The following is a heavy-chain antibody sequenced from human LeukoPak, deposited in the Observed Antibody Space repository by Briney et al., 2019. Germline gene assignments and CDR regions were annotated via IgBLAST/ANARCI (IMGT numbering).Heavy chain of an antibody. D-gene: IGHD4-17*01. CDR2: IYYSGST. CDR1: GGSISSGGYY. V-gene: IGHV4-31*03. Sequence: NPSQTLSLTCTVSGGSISSGGYYWSWIRRHPRKGLEWSGYIYYSGSTYYNPSLKSRVTISVDTSKNQFSLKLSSVTAADTAAYYCARAGDYGDYGFRPWGQGTLVTVSS. CDR3: ARAGDYGDYGFRP. J-gene: IGHJ4*02.